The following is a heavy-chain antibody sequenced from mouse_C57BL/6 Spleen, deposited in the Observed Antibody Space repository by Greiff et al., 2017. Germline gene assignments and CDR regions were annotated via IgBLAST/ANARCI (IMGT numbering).Heavy chain of an antibody. J-gene: IGHJ3*01. CDR1: GFSLTSYG. D-gene: IGHD2-4*01. CDR3: ATIYYDFAY. V-gene: IGHV2-6*01. Sequence: VQLQQSGPGLVAPSQSLSITCTVSGFSLTSYGVDWVRQSPGKGLEWLGVIWGVGSTNYNSALKSRLSISKDNSKSQVFLKMNSLQTDDTAMYYCATIYYDFAYWGQGTLVTVSA. CDR2: IWGVGST.